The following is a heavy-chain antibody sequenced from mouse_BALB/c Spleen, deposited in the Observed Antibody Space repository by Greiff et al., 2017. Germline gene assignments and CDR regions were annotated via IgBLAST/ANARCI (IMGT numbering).Heavy chain of an antibody. D-gene: IGHD1-1*01. V-gene: IGHV3-2*02. Sequence: EVQLVESGPGLVKPSQSLSLTCTVTGYSITSDYAWNWIRQFPGNKLEWMGYISYSGSTSYNPSLKSRISITRDTSKNQFFLQLNSVTTEDTATYYCARSTGSSYAMDYWGQGTSVTVSS. CDR3: ARSTGSSYAMDY. J-gene: IGHJ4*01. CDR2: ISYSGST. CDR1: GYSITSDYA.